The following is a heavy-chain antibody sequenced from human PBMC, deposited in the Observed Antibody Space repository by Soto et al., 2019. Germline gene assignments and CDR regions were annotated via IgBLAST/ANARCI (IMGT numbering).Heavy chain of an antibody. CDR2: IIPLFGTA. D-gene: IGHD3-9*01. CDR1: GGTFSSYA. Sequence: GASVKVSCKASGGTFSSYAISWVRQATGQGLEWMGVIIPLFGTANYAQKFQCRVTITADKSTSTAYMELSSLRSEDTAVYYCASNAYDILTGYPYYFDYWGQGTLVTVSS. J-gene: IGHJ4*02. CDR3: ASNAYDILTGYPYYFDY. V-gene: IGHV1-69*06.